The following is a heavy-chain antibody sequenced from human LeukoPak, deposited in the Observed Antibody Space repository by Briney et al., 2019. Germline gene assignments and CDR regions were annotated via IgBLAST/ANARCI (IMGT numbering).Heavy chain of an antibody. Sequence: ASVKVSCKASGGTFSSYAISWVRQAPGQGLEWMGGIIPIFGTANYAQKFQGRVTITTDESTSTAYMELSSLRSEDTAVHYCARGTGTTILFDYWGQGTLVTVSS. V-gene: IGHV1-69*05. D-gene: IGHD1-7*01. J-gene: IGHJ4*02. CDR3: ARGTGTTILFDY. CDR2: IIPIFGTA. CDR1: GGTFSSYA.